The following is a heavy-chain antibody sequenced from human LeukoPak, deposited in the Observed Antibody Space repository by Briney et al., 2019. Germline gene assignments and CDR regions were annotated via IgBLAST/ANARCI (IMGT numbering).Heavy chain of an antibody. CDR1: GYTFTIYD. CDR3: ARIAAAGNRRLNY. CDR2: MNPNSGNT. Sequence: GASVKVSCKSSGYTFTIYDINWVRQATGQGLEWMGWMNPNSGNTGYAQKFQGRITMTRNTSISTAYMELSSLTSEDTAVYYCARIAAAGNRRLNYWGQGTLVTVSP. J-gene: IGHJ4*02. D-gene: IGHD6-13*01. V-gene: IGHV1-8*01.